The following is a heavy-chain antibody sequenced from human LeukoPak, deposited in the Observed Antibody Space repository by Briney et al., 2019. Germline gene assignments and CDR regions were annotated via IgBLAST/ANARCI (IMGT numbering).Heavy chain of an antibody. CDR3: ARQLGRYCGGGSCSSIDS. J-gene: IGHJ5*01. CDR2: IYPSDSDT. D-gene: IGHD2-15*01. Sequence: GESLKISCKGSGYTFKNYWIGWVRQMPGKGLEYMGIIYPSDSDTKYSPSFQGQVTNSADKSISTAYLQRNSLKASDTAMYYCARQLGRYCGGGSCSSIDSWGQGTLVTVSS. V-gene: IGHV5-51*01. CDR1: GYTFKNYW.